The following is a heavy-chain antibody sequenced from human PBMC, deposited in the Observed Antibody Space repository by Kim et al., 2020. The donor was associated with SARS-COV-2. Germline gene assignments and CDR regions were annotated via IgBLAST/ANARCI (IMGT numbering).Heavy chain of an antibody. CDR1: GFTVSSNY. D-gene: IGHD6-13*01. CDR2: IHSGDGA. CDR3: ARDKAGGDRTASGY. Sequence: GGSLRLSCAASGFTVSSNYMSWIRQAPGKGLEWVSVIHSGDGANYADSVKDSFSISRDDSKNTLYLQMNGMRTDDTAVYYCARDKAGGDRTASGYWGRGT. J-gene: IGHJ4*03. V-gene: IGHV3-66*01.